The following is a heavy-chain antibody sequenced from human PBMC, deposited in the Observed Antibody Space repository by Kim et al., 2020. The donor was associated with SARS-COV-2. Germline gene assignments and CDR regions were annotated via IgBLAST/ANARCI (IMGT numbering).Heavy chain of an antibody. Sequence: GGSLRLSCAASGFTFSSYGMHWVRQAPGKGLEWVAVISYDGSNKYYADSVKGRFTISRDNSKNTLYLQMNSLRAEDTAVYYCAKVGVDYYFDYWGQGTLVTVSS. CDR3: AKVGVDYYFDY. CDR1: GFTFSSYG. V-gene: IGHV3-30*18. CDR2: ISYDGSNK. D-gene: IGHD3-3*01. J-gene: IGHJ4*02.